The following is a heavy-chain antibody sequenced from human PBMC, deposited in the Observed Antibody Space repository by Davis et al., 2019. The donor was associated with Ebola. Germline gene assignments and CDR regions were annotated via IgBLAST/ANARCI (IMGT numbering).Heavy chain of an antibody. D-gene: IGHD1-1*01. CDR2: AYYIGAT. CDR3: ARCPDWNTQAGFDD. V-gene: IGHV4-59*01. CDR1: GASIRSYY. J-gene: IGHJ4*02. Sequence: MPSEPLPPTCTVPGASIRSYYWSWIRQSPGKGLEWIGYAYYIGATTYNPSLQSRVTISEDTSKNQFSLSLTSVTAADTAIYYCARCPDWNTQAGFDDWGPGTLVTVSS.